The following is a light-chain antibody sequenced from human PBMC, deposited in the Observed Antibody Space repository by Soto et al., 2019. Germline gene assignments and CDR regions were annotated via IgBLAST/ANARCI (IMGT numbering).Light chain of an antibody. CDR1: KVGDKY. V-gene: IGLV3-1*01. J-gene: IGLJ2*01. Sequence: SYELTQPPSVSVSPGQTASITCSGDKVGDKYVCWYQQKPGQSPVLVIYQDRKRPSGIPERFSGSNSGNTATLTISGTQAMDEADYICQAWDSSIAVFGGGTKLTVL. CDR2: QDR. CDR3: QAWDSSIAV.